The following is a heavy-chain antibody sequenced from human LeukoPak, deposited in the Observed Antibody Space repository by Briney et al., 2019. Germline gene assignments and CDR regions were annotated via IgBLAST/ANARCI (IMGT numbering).Heavy chain of an antibody. CDR1: GYTFTVYY. J-gene: IGHJ4*02. CDR2: INPNSGGT. Sequence: ASVKVSCKASGYTFTVYYMHWVRQAPGQGLEWMGRINPNSGGTNYAQKFQGRVTMTRDTSISTAYMELSRLRSDDTAVYYCAREPMYYDILTGSFDYWGQGTLVTVSS. D-gene: IGHD3-9*01. CDR3: AREPMYYDILTGSFDY. V-gene: IGHV1-2*06.